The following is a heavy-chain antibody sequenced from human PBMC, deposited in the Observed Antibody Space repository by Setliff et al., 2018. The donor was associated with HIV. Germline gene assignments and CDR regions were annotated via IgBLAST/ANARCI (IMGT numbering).Heavy chain of an antibody. Sequence: GGSLRLSCAASGFTFSNFWMSWVRQAPGKGLEWVASIKQYGNEKYYADSVKGRFTISRDNSKNTVDLQLNSLRLEDTAVYYCVKDSNWAFDYWGQGTLVTVSS. CDR2: IKQYGNEK. V-gene: IGHV3-7*01. CDR3: VKDSNWAFDY. D-gene: IGHD2-2*01. J-gene: IGHJ4*02. CDR1: GFTFSNFW.